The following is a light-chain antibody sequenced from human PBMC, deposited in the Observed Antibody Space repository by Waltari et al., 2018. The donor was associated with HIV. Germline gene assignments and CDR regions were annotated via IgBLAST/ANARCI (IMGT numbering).Light chain of an antibody. CDR1: SSDVGGYNY. CDR2: DVN. V-gene: IGLV2-14*03. Sequence: HSALTQPASVSGSPGQSITIPCTGTSSDVGGYNYVSWYRLHPGEVPKLMIFDVNKRPYGVSNRFSGSKSGNTASLTISGLQVEDEADYYCSSYTSSSIVIFGGGTKVTVL. J-gene: IGLJ2*01. CDR3: SSYTSSSIVI.